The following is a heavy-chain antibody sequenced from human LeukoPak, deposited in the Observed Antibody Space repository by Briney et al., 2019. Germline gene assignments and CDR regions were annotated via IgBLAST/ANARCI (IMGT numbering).Heavy chain of an antibody. D-gene: IGHD3-10*01. CDR1: GFTFSSYA. V-gene: IGHV3-23*01. CDR2: ISGSGGST. Sequence: GGSLRLSCAASGFTFSSYALSWVRQAPGKGLDWVSAISGSGGSTYYADSVKGRFTISRDNSKNTLYLQMNSLRAEDTAVYYCANGVRGVINWFDPWGQGTLVTVSS. CDR3: ANGVRGVINWFDP. J-gene: IGHJ5*02.